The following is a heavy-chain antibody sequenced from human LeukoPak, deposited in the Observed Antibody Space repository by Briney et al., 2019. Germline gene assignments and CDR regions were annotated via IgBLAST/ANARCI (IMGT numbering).Heavy chain of an antibody. V-gene: IGHV1-2*02. D-gene: IGHD5-24*01. Sequence: ASVKVSCKSSGYTFTAYAMHWVRQAPGQGLEGMGWITPSDGANYAQKFQGRVTMTRDTSMSTAYMDLNRLTSDDTAVYFCARDRYGDGFAHFDYWGQGTLVTVSS. J-gene: IGHJ4*02. CDR1: GYTFTAYA. CDR3: ARDRYGDGFAHFDY. CDR2: ITPSDGA.